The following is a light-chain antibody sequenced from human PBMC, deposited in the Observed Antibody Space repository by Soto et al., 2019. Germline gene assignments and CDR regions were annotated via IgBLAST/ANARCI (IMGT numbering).Light chain of an antibody. CDR3: QQRSNWPKLT. Sequence: EIVLTQSPGTLSLSPGERATLSCRASQSVSSSLAWYQQKPGQAPRLLIYGASSRATGIPDRFSGSGSGTDFTLTISRLEPEDFAVYYCQQRSNWPKLTFGGGTKVEIK. CDR2: GAS. CDR1: QSVSSS. V-gene: IGKV3D-20*02. J-gene: IGKJ4*01.